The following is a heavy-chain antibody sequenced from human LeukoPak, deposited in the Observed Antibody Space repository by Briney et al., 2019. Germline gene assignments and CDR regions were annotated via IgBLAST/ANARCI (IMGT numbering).Heavy chain of an antibody. CDR2: INYRGST. J-gene: IGHJ3*02. CDR3: ARYGGGYSYGRAFDI. D-gene: IGHD5-18*01. CDR1: GGSISSYY. V-gene: IGHV4-59*12. Sequence: SETLSLTCTVSGGSISSYYWSWIRQPPGKGLEWIGYINYRGSTTYNPSLKSRVTISVDTSENQFSLKLSSVTAADTAVYYCARYGGGYSYGRAFDIWGQGTMVTVSS.